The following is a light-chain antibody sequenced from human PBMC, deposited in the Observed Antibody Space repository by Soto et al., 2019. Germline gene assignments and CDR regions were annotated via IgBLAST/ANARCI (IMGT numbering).Light chain of an antibody. CDR3: QHYYPSWWS. V-gene: IGKV4-1*01. CDR1: QSILYTPNSKNY. J-gene: IGKJ1*01. CDR2: WAS. Sequence: DIVMTQSPDSLAVSLGERATINCKSSQSILYTPNSKNYVAWYQQKPGQPPKLLISWASTRESGVPDRFSGRASGTDFPLTISRMQADDAAVYYCQHYYPSWWSFGQGTKVEIK.